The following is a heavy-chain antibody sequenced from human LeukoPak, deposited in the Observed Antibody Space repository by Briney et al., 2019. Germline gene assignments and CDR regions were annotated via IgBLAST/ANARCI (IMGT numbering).Heavy chain of an antibody. V-gene: IGHV3-30*02. CDR3: AKDLNQASWTFDY. CDR2: IRYDGSNN. J-gene: IGHJ4*02. CDR1: GFTFSSHG. Sequence: GGSLRLSCAASGFTFSSHGMHRVRRAPGKGLEWVAFIRYDGSNNYYADSVKGRFTISRDNSKNTLYLQMNSLRAEDTAVYYCAKDLNQASWTFDYWGQGTQVTVSS. D-gene: IGHD1-14*01.